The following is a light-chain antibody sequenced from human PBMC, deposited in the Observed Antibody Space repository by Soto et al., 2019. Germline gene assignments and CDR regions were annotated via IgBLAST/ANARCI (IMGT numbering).Light chain of an antibody. CDR3: ISYAGSNNLV. V-gene: IGLV2-8*01. Sequence: QSALTQPHSASGSPGQSVTIPCTGTSSDVGGYNSVSWYQQHPGKVPKLMIYEVSKWPSGVPDRFSGSKSGNTASLTVSGLQAEDEADYYCISYAGSNNLVFGGGTKLTVL. J-gene: IGLJ2*01. CDR2: EVS. CDR1: SSDVGGYNS.